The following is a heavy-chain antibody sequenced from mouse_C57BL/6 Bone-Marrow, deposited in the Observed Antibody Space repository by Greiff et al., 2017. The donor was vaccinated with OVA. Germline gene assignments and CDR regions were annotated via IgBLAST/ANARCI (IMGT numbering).Heavy chain of an antibody. CDR3: ARWEFSFSSYGSWDY. CDR2: IDPADGNT. J-gene: IGHJ2*01. Sequence: QVQLQQSGAELVKPGASVKLSCKASGYTFTSYWMQWVKQRPGQGLEWIGEIDPADGNTNYNQKFKGKATLTVDTSSSTAYMQLSSLTSEDSAVEYCARWEFSFSSYGSWDYWGQGTTLTVSA. CDR1: GYTFTSYW. V-gene: IGHV1-50*01. D-gene: IGHD1-1*01.